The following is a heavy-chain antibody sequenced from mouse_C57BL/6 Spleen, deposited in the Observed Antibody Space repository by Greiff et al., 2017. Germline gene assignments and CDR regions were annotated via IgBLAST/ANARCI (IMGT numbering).Heavy chain of an antibody. V-gene: IGHV1-42*01. Sequence: EVQLQQSGPELVKPGASVKISCKASGYSFTGYYMNWVKQSPEKSLEWIGEIIPSTGGTTYNQKFKAKAILTVDKSSSTAYMQLKSLTSEDSAVYYCARDWDQVSFDYWGQGTTLTVSS. CDR3: ARDWDQVSFDY. CDR2: IIPSTGGT. CDR1: GYSFTGYY. D-gene: IGHD4-1*01. J-gene: IGHJ2*01.